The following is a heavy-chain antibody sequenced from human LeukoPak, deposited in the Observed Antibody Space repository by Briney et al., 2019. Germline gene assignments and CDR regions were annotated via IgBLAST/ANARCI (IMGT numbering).Heavy chain of an antibody. D-gene: IGHD3-16*01. CDR3: AQRGGP. CDR1: GFSLSTSGVG. CDR2: IYWNDDK. J-gene: IGHJ4*02. Sequence: SGPTLVNPTQTLTLTCAFSGFSLSTSGVGVGWIRQPPGKALEWLAVIYWNDDKRYSPSLTSRLTFTKGSSKNQVVLTMTNMDAVDTATYYCAQRGGPWGKGTLVSVSS. V-gene: IGHV2-5*01.